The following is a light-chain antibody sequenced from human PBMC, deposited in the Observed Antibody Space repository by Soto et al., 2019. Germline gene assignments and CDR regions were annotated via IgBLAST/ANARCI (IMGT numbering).Light chain of an antibody. CDR2: SAS. CDR3: QQLKSYPLT. CDR1: QDIGGS. Sequence: DIQLTQSPSFLSASVGDRVTITCRASQDIGGSLAWYQQTPGKAPKVLIYSASTLQSGVPSKFSGSGSGTEFTLTIGSLQSEDFATYSCQQLKSYPLTFGGGTKVEIK. J-gene: IGKJ4*01. V-gene: IGKV1-9*01.